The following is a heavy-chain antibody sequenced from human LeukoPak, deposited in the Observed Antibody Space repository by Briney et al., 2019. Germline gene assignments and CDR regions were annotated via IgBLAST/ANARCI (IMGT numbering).Heavy chain of an antibody. V-gene: IGHV3-48*04. Sequence: PGGSLRLSCAASGFTFSSYGMGWVRQAPGKGLEWVSYISSSGSTIYYADSVKGRFTISRDNAKNSLYLQMNSLRAEDTAVYYCAELGITMIGGVWGEGTTVTIPS. J-gene: IGHJ6*04. CDR2: ISSSGSTI. CDR1: GFTFSSYG. D-gene: IGHD3-10*02. CDR3: AELGITMIGGV.